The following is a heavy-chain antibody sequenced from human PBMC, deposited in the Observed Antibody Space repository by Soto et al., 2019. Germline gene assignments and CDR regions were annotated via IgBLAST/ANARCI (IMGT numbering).Heavy chain of an antibody. CDR1: GGSISSSSYY. D-gene: IGHD3-22*01. Sequence: SETLSLTCTVSGGSISSSSYYWGWIRQPPGKGLEWIGSIYYSGSTNYNPSLKSRVTISVDTSKNQFSLRLSSVTAADTAVYYCAREYYFDNGGYFDCWGQGTLVTVSS. CDR2: IYYSGST. V-gene: IGHV4-39*07. J-gene: IGHJ4*02. CDR3: AREYYFDNGGYFDC.